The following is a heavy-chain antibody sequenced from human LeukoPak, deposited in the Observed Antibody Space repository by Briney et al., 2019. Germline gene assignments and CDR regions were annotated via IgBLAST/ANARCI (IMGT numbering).Heavy chain of an antibody. Sequence: PGGSLRLSCTASGLTFSNAWMSWVRQAPGKGLEWIGRIKSKTDGGTTDYAAPVKGRFTISRDDSKNTLYLQMNSLKTEDTAVYYCTTAKDYYDSSGYYVYWGQGTLVTVSS. CDR1: GLTFSNAW. D-gene: IGHD3-22*01. V-gene: IGHV3-15*01. J-gene: IGHJ4*02. CDR3: TTAKDYYDSSGYYVY. CDR2: IKSKTDGGTT.